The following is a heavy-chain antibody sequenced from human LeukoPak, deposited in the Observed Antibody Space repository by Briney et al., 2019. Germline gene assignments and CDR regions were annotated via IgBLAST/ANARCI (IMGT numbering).Heavy chain of an antibody. Sequence: ASVKVSCKASGYTFTSYGISWVRQAPGQGLEWMGWISAYNGNTNYAQKLQGRVTMTTDTSTSTAYMELRSLRSDDTAVYYCARAQQYCSGGSCYSPLNWFDPWGQGTLVTVSS. CDR1: GYTFTSYG. V-gene: IGHV1-18*01. D-gene: IGHD2-15*01. CDR2: ISAYNGNT. CDR3: ARAQQYCSGGSCYSPLNWFDP. J-gene: IGHJ5*02.